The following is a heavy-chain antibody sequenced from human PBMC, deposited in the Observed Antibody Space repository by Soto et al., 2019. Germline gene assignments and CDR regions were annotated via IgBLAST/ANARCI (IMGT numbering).Heavy chain of an antibody. CDR3: AGGGRLAPEY. CDR1: GFNFSDYY. CDR2: IGSSGRTI. D-gene: IGHD3-16*01. Sequence: QVQLVESGGGLVKPGESLRLSCAASGFNFSDYYMTWIRQAPGKGLEWVSSIGSSGRTIYYADSVKGRFTISRDNAKKSVILQMSSLGVEDPAVYYCAGGGRLAPEYWGQGTLVTVSS. V-gene: IGHV3-11*01. J-gene: IGHJ4*02.